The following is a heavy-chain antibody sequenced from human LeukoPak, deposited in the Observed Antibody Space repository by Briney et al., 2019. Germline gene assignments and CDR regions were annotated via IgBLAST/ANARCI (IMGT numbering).Heavy chain of an antibody. CDR3: ARGGGADYYYDSSPYDY. CDR2: IIPIFGTA. CDR1: GGTFSSYA. Sequence: SEKVSCKASGGTFSSYAISWVRQAPGQGLEWMGGIIPIFGTANYAQKFQGRVTITADESTSTAYMELSSLRSEDTVVYYCARGGGADYYYDSSPYDYWGQGTLVTVSS. D-gene: IGHD3-22*01. J-gene: IGHJ4*02. V-gene: IGHV1-69*13.